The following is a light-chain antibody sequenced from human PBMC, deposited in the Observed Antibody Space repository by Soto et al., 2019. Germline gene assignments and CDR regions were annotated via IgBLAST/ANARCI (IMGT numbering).Light chain of an antibody. J-gene: IGLJ2*01. V-gene: IGLV2-14*01. CDR2: DVS. Sequence: QSALTQPASVSGSPGQSITISCTGTSSDVGGYNYVSWYQQHPGKAPKLMIYDVSNRPSGVSNRFSGSKSGNTASLTSSGLQAEDEADYYCSSYTSSSTLYVVFGGGTKLPVL. CDR3: SSYTSSSTLYVV. CDR1: SSDVGGYNY.